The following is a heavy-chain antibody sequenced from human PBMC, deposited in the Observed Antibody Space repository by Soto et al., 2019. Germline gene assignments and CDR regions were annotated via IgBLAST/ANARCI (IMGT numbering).Heavy chain of an antibody. CDR2: VSSTGST. D-gene: IGHD3-22*01. CDR1: GGSLNSYY. V-gene: IGHV4-59*01. Sequence: SETLSLTCTVSGGSLNSYYWTWIRQSPGKGLEWIGYVSSTGSTNYNPSLKSRVILSLDTSTSEVSLSLTSVTAADAAVYFCARFSPPRKSYDSNPGWFDPWGQGIMVTVS. CDR3: ARFSPPRKSYDSNPGWFDP. J-gene: IGHJ5*02.